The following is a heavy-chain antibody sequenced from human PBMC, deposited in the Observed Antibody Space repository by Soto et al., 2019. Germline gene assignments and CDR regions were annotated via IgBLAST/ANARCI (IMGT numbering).Heavy chain of an antibody. V-gene: IGHV1-69*13. CDR1: GGTFSSYA. Sequence: ASVKVSCKASGGTFSSYAISWVRQAPGQGLEWMGGIIPIFGTANYAQKIQGRVTITADESTSTAYMELSSLRSEDTAVYYCARDQWVGGGAATAPKNGNYYYGMDVWGQGTTVTVSS. D-gene: IGHD6-19*01. CDR3: ARDQWVGGGAATAPKNGNYYYGMDV. CDR2: IIPIFGTA. J-gene: IGHJ6*02.